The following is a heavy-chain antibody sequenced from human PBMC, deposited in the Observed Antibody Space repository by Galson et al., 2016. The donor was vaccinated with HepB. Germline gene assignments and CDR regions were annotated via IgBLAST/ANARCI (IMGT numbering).Heavy chain of an antibody. CDR3: AKDDFWSGYSRSGLDY. D-gene: IGHD3-3*01. Sequence: SLRLSCAASGLTFSRYAMTWVRQAPGKGLEWVSTINNGGATYYGDSVKGRFIISRDNSKNTLCLQMNNLRAEDTAMYYCAKDDFWSGYSRSGLDYWGQGTLVTVFS. CDR2: INNGGAT. CDR1: GLTFSRYA. J-gene: IGHJ4*02. V-gene: IGHV3-23*01.